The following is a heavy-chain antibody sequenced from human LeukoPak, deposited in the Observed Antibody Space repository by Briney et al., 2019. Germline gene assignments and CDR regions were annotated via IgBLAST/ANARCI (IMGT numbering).Heavy chain of an antibody. V-gene: IGHV1-2*02. CDR1: GYTFNGHH. J-gene: IGHJ4*02. CDR3: ARGIYNDY. D-gene: IGHD3-10*01. CDR2: INPNSGGT. Sequence: ASVKVSCKASGYTFNGHHIHWVRRAPGQGLEWMGWINPNSGGTNYAQNFQGRVTMTRDTSISTAYMELLRLRSDDTAVYYCARGIYNDYWGQGTLVPVSS.